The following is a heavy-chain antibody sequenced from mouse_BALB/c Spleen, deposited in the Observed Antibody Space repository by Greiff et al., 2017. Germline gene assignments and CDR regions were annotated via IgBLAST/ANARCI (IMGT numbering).Heavy chain of an antibody. CDR3: ARHDYVWYFDV. D-gene: IGHD2-13*01. J-gene: IGHJ1*01. CDR1: GFTFSSYT. V-gene: IGHV5-12-2*01. CDR2: ISNGGGST. Sequence: EVKLMESGGGLVQPGGSLKLSCAASGFTFSSYTMSWVRQTPEKRLEWVAYISNGGGSTYYPDTVKGRFTISRDNAKNTLYLQMSSLKSEDTAMYYCARHDYVWYFDVWGAGTTVTVSS.